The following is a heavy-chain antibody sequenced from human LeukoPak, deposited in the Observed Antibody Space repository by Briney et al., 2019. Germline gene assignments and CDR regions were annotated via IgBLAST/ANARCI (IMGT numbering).Heavy chain of an antibody. Sequence: SETLSLTCTVSGGSISGYYWSWIRQPAGKGLEWIGRIYTRGTTNYNPSLKSRVTMSVDTSKNQFSLKLISVTAADTAVYYCAAGIVATSPGTDYWGQGTLVTVSS. D-gene: IGHD5-12*01. CDR1: GGSISGYY. J-gene: IGHJ4*02. CDR3: AAGIVATSPGTDY. CDR2: IYTRGTT. V-gene: IGHV4-4*07.